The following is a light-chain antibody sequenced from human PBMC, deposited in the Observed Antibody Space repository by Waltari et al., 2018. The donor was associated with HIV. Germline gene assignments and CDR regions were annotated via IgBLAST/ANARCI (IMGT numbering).Light chain of an antibody. CDR2: EAS. J-gene: IGKJ2*01. Sequence: DIQMTQSHSTVSASVGDRVTITCRASQSMSNWLAWYQHTPGKAPKLLIYEASILESGGPSRFSGSGSGTEFTLTISSLQPDDFAAYYCQQYNDHLYTFGQGTKLEI. CDR1: QSMSNW. CDR3: QQYNDHLYT. V-gene: IGKV1-5*03.